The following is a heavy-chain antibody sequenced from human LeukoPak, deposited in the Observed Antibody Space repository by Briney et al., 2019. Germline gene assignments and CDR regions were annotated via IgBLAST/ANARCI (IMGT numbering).Heavy chain of an antibody. CDR2: ISPSRGSI. V-gene: IGHV3-48*01. D-gene: IGHD2-21*01. CDR3: ARDRDWSFDY. Sequence: GGSLRLSCAASGFTFSDYALNWVRQAPGKGLEWLSYISPSRGSIAYADSVKGRFTISSDSAKNSVYLQINNLRAEDTAVYYCARDRDWSFDYWGQGILVTVSS. CDR1: GFTFSDYA. J-gene: IGHJ4*02.